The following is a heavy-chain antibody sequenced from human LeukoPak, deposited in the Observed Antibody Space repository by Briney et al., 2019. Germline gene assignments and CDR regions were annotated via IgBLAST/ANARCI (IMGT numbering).Heavy chain of an antibody. J-gene: IGHJ4*02. CDR2: ISYDGSNK. CDR3: AKDRQWIFDY. V-gene: IGHV3-30*18. CDR1: GFTFSSYG. Sequence: PGRSLRLSCAASGFTFSSYGMHWVRQAPGKGLEWVAVISYDGSNKYYADSVKGRFTISRDNSKNTLYLQMNSLRAEDTAVYYCAKDRQWIFDYWGQGTLVTVSS. D-gene: IGHD6-19*01.